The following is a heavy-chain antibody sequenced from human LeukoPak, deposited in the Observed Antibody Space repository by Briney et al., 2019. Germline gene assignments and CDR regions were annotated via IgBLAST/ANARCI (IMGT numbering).Heavy chain of an antibody. J-gene: IGHJ4*02. CDR2: INSDGSST. V-gene: IGHV3-74*01. D-gene: IGHD3-10*01. Sequence: RAGGSLRLSCAASGFTFSSYEMNWVRQAPGKGLVWVSRINSDGSSTTYADSVKGRFTISRDNAKNTLYLQMNSLGVEDTAVYYCARDPVRGDGENFDYWGQGTLVTVSS. CDR1: GFTFSSYE. CDR3: ARDPVRGDGENFDY.